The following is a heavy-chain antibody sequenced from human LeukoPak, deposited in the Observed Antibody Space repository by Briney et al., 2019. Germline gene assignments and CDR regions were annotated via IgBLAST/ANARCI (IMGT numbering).Heavy chain of an antibody. D-gene: IGHD3-10*01. J-gene: IGHJ3*02. CDR3: GKAHYYDAFDI. CDR1: GFTFSDYY. V-gene: IGHV3-11*04. CDR2: ISSSGSTI. Sequence: GXSLRXSCAASGFTFSDYYMSWIRQAPGKGLEWVSYISSSGSTIYYADSVKGRFTISRDNAKNSLYLQMNSLRAEDTAVYYCGKAHYYDAFDIWGQGTMVTVSS.